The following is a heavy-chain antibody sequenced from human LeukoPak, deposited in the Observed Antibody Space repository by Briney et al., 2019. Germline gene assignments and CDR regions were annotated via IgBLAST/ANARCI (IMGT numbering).Heavy chain of an antibody. J-gene: IGHJ6*02. CDR1: GFTFSSFG. D-gene: IGHD2-15*01. V-gene: IGHV3-30*03. Sequence: GGSLRLSCAASGFTFSSFGMHWVRQAPGKGLEWVAAISSDGSNEHHADSVKGRFTISRDSSKTTLYLQMNSLRAEDTAMYYCARDRGWVVAASRGMDVWGQGTTVTVS. CDR2: ISSDGSNE. CDR3: ARDRGWVVAASRGMDV.